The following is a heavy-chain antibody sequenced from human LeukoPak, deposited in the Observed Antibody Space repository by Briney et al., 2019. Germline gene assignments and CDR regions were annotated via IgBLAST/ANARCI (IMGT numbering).Heavy chain of an antibody. V-gene: IGHV4-59*01. CDR3: TRDRGYSYGSGSFYQFDY. Sequence: SETLSLTCTVSGGSISSYYWSWIRQPPGKGLEWIGYIYYSGSTNYNPSLKSRVTISVDTSKNQFSLKLSSVTAADTAVYYCTRDRGYSYGSGSFYQFDYWGQGTLVTVSS. D-gene: IGHD3-10*01. J-gene: IGHJ4*02. CDR1: GGSISSYY. CDR2: IYYSGST.